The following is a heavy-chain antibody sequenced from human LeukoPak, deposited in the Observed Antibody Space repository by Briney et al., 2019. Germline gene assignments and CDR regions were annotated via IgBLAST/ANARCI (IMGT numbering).Heavy chain of an antibody. Sequence: SETLSLTCAVYGGSFSGYYWSWIRQPPGKGLEWIGEINHSGSTDYNPSLKSRVTISVDTSKNQLSLKLSSVTAADTAVYYCARRPKSFDYWGQGTLVTVSS. CDR3: ARRPKSFDY. CDR2: INHSGST. CDR1: GGSFSGYY. V-gene: IGHV4-34*01. J-gene: IGHJ4*02.